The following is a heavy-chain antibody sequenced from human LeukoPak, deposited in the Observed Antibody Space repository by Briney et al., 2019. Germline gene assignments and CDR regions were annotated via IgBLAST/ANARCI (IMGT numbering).Heavy chain of an antibody. CDR3: ARHGGTFYP. V-gene: IGHV4-4*07. Sequence: SETLSLTCSVSGGSISNYYYSWIRQAAGKGLEWIGRIYTSGSTKYNPSLKSRVIISVDTSKSQFSLRLSSVTAADTAVYYCARHGGTFYPWGQGTLVTVSS. CDR1: GGSISNYY. J-gene: IGHJ5*02. D-gene: IGHD3-16*01. CDR2: IYTSGST.